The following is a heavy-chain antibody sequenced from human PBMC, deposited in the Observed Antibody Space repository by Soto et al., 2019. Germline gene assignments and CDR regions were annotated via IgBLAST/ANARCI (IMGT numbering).Heavy chain of an antibody. V-gene: IGHV4-30-4*01. D-gene: IGHD3-22*01. J-gene: IGHJ2*01. Sequence: SETLSLTCTVSGGSISSGDYYWSWIRQPPXKGLEWIGYIYYSGSTYYNPSLKSRVTISVDTSKNQFSLKLSSVTAADTAVYYCARESYYDSSGYYYWYFDLWGRGTLVTVSS. CDR3: ARESYYDSSGYYYWYFDL. CDR2: IYYSGST. CDR1: GGSISSGDYY.